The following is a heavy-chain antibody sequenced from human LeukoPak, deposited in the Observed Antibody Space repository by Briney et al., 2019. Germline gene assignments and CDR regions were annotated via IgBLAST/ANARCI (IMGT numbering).Heavy chain of an antibody. V-gene: IGHV1-69*06. CDR3: ARDLYDSSGYWWFDP. Sequence: GASVKVSCKASGYTFTSYAISWVRQAPGQGLEWMGGIIPIFGTANYAQKFQGRVTITADKSTSTAYMELSSLRSEDTAVYYCARDLYDSSGYWWFDPWGQGTLVTVSS. CDR2: IIPIFGTA. J-gene: IGHJ5*02. D-gene: IGHD3-22*01. CDR1: GYTFTSYA.